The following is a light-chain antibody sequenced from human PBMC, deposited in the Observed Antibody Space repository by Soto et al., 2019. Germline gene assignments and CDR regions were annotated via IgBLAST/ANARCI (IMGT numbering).Light chain of an antibody. CDR3: QQSYSTPPGT. CDR2: ATS. J-gene: IGKJ1*01. CDR1: QSISTY. V-gene: IGKV1-39*01. Sequence: DIQMTQSPSPLSASVGDRVTITCRASQSISTYLIWYQQKPGKAPKLLIYATSSLQSGVPSRFSGSGSGTDFTLTISSLQPEDFATYYCQQSYSTPPGTFGQGTKVDI.